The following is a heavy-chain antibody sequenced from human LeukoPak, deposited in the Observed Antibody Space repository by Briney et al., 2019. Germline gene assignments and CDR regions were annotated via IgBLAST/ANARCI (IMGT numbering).Heavy chain of an antibody. J-gene: IGHJ4*02. CDR3: AKDLRPQIPYGESPRGTAPMGH. D-gene: IGHD4-17*01. CDR2: ISYDGSNK. CDR1: GFSFSSYG. Sequence: GRSLRLSCAISGFSFSSYGMHWVRQAPGKGLEWVAVISYDGSNKCHADSVKGRFTISRDNSKSSLFLQMNSLRADDTAVYYCAKDLRPQIPYGESPRGTAPMGHWGQGTLVTVSS. V-gene: IGHV3-30*18.